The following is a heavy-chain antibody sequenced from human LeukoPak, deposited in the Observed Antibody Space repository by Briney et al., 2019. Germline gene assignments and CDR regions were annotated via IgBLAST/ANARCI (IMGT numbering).Heavy chain of an antibody. CDR1: GGSISSYY. CDR3: ARNQGTAMAHFDY. D-gene: IGHD5-18*01. CDR2: IYYSGGT. J-gene: IGHJ4*02. Sequence: SETLSLTCTVSGGSISSYYWSWIRQPPGKGLEWIGYIYYSGGTNYNPSLKSRVTISVDTSKNQFSLKLSSVTAADTAVYYCARNQGTAMAHFDYWGQGTLVTVSS. V-gene: IGHV4-59*12.